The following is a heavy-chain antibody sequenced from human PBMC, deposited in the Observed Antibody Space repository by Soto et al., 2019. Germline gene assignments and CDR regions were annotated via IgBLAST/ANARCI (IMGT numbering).Heavy chain of an antibody. CDR1: RFTVRNYW. CDR2: IKFDGSST. V-gene: IGHV3-74*01. D-gene: IGHD1-1*01. CDR3: ARGARTTEASDY. J-gene: IGHJ4*02. Sequence: PGGSLRLSCVASRFTVRNYWMHWVRQAPRKGLVWVSRIKFDGSSTSYADSVKGRVTISRDNANNTVYLEMNSLRSEDTAVYYCARGARTTEASDYWGQGTLVTVSS.